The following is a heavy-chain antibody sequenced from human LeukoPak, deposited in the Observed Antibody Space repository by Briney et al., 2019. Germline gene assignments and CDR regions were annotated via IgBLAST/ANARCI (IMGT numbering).Heavy chain of an antibody. V-gene: IGHV3-33*01. CDR3: ARDHRPEIQYYYMDV. D-gene: IGHD1-14*01. CDR2: LLYDGNTK. CDR1: GFSLSNYG. J-gene: IGHJ6*03. Sequence: GGSLRLSCAASGFSLSNYGMHWVCQAPGKGLEWVAALLYDGNTKHYADSVKGRFTISRDISKNTFYLQMNSLTAEETAVYYCARDHRPEIQYYYMDVWGKGTTVAVSS.